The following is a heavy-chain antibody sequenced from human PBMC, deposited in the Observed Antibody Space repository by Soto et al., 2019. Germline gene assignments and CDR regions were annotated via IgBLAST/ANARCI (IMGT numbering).Heavy chain of an antibody. D-gene: IGHD2-8*01. Sequence: GGSLILSCAASGFTFSSYCMHWVRQDPGKGLEWVAVIWYDGSNKYYADSVKGRFTISRDNSKNTLYLQMNSLRAEDTAVYYCARGPRPRNDGMHMDVWGKGTTVTVSS. CDR1: GFTFSSYC. J-gene: IGHJ6*03. CDR2: IWYDGSNK. CDR3: ARGPRPRNDGMHMDV. V-gene: IGHV3-33*01.